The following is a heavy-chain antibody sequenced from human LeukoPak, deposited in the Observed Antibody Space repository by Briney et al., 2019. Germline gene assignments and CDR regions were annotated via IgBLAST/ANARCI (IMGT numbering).Heavy chain of an antibody. CDR2: INWNGGST. CDR3: ARGQNYYGSGSQTFDI. Sequence: GGSLRLSCAASGFTFDDYGMSWVRQAPGKGLEWVSGINWNGGSTGYADSVKGRFTISRDNAKSSLYLQVSSLRAEDTAWYYCARGQNYYGSGSQTFDIWGQGTMVTVSS. J-gene: IGHJ3*02. D-gene: IGHD3-10*01. V-gene: IGHV3-20*04. CDR1: GFTFDDYG.